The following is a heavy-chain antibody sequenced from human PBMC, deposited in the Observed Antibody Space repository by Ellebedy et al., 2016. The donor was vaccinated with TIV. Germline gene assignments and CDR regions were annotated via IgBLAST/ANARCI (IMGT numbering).Heavy chain of an antibody. V-gene: IGHV3-33*08. CDR1: GFTFGSFA. CDR2: IWFDGSTK. J-gene: IGHJ4*02. CDR3: ARDQSSVAGLHLDY. D-gene: IGHD6-19*01. Sequence: GESLKISCAASGFTFGSFAMHWVRQAPGKGLEWVALIWFDGSTKFYADSVKGRFTISRDNSKNTLYLQMNSLRAEDTGVYYCARDQSSVAGLHLDYWGQGTLVTVSS.